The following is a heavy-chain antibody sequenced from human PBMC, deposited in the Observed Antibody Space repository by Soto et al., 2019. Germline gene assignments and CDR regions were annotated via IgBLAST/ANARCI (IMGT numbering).Heavy chain of an antibody. CDR3: ARKTILFGSSSSFKAAMDV. D-gene: IGHD6-6*01. V-gene: IGHV4-4*02. Sequence: QVQLQESGPGLVKPSGTLSLSCVVSGDSMTGNDWWNWVRQPPGKGLEWIGEIYDDGTTRYNPSLKTRFTLSIDRSKSVFSLKVTSVTAADAAVYFCARKTILFGSSSSFKAAMDVWGPGTTVAVAS. J-gene: IGHJ6*02. CDR1: GDSMTGNDW. CDR2: IYDDGTT.